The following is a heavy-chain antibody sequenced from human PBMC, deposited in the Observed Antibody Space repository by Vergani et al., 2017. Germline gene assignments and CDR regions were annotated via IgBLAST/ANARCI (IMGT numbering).Heavy chain of an antibody. CDR2: INPNSGGT. Sequence: QVQLVQSGAEVKKPGASVKVSCKASGYTFTSYDINWVRQATGQGLEWMGWINPNSGGTNYAQKFQGRVTMTRDTSISTAYMELSRLRSDDTAVYYCARGTQPTLYYYDSSEGNWFDPWGQGTLVTVSS. J-gene: IGHJ5*02. V-gene: IGHV1-2*02. CDR3: ARGTQPTLYYYDSSEGNWFDP. D-gene: IGHD3-22*01. CDR1: GYTFTSYD.